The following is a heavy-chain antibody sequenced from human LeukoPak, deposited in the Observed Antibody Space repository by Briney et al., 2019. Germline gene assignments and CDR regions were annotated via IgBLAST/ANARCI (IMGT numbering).Heavy chain of an antibody. Sequence: PGGSLRLSCAASGFTFSSYGMHWVRQAPGKGLEWVAVIWYDGSNEYYADSVKGRSTISRDNSKNTLNLQMNSLRAEDTAVYYCARDSGVNQYNWFDPWGQGTLVTVSS. D-gene: IGHD3-10*01. CDR3: ARDSGVNQYNWFDP. CDR1: GFTFSSYG. V-gene: IGHV3-33*01. J-gene: IGHJ5*02. CDR2: IWYDGSNE.